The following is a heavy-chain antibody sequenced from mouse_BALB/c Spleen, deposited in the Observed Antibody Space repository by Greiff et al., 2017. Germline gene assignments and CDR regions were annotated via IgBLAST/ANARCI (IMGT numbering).Heavy chain of an antibody. CDR3: ARVGYDYFDY. J-gene: IGHJ2*01. CDR1: GFTFSSFG. Sequence: QSGGSRKLSCAASGFTFSSFGMHWVRQAPEKGLEWVAYISSGSSTIYYADTVKGRFTISRDNPKNTLFLQMTSLRSEDTAMYYCARVGYDYFDYWGQGTTLTVSS. CDR2: ISSGSSTI. D-gene: IGHD2-14*01. V-gene: IGHV5-17*02.